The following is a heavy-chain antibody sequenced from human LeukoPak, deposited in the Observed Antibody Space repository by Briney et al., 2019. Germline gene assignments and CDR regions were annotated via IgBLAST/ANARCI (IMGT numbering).Heavy chain of an antibody. CDR3: ARDQVDYDTPDHFDY. CDR2: ISSSGSTI. J-gene: IGHJ4*02. V-gene: IGHV3-11*01. CDR1: GFTFSDYY. Sequence: GGSLRLSCAASGFTFSDYYMSWIRQAPGKGLEWVSYISSSGSTIYYADSVKGRFTISRDNAKNSLYLQMNSLRAEDTAVYYCARDQVDYDTPDHFDYWGKGTLVTVSS. D-gene: IGHD3-22*01.